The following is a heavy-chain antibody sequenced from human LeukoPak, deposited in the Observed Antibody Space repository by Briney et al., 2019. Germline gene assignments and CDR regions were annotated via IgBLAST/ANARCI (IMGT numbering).Heavy chain of an antibody. V-gene: IGHV4-34*01. Sequence: PSETLSLTCAVYGVSFSGYYWSWIRQPPGKGLEWIGEINHSGSTNYNPSLKSRVTISVDTSKNQFSLKLNSLTAADTAVYYCAREGRTVTRHLDYWGQGTLATVSS. D-gene: IGHD4-17*01. CDR3: AREGRTVTRHLDY. CDR1: GVSFSGYY. J-gene: IGHJ4*02. CDR2: INHSGST.